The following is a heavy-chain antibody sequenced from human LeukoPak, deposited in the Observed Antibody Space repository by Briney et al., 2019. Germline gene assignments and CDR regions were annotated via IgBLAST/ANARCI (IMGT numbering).Heavy chain of an antibody. CDR2: IYYSGST. V-gene: IGHV4-59*01. D-gene: IGHD3-22*01. Sequence: PSETLSLTCTVSGGSISSCYWSWIRQPPGKGLEWIGYIYYSGSTNYNPSLKSRVTISVDTSKNQFSLKLSSVTAADTAVYYCARFCNYYDSSGYYYGFDPWGQGTLVTVSS. CDR1: GGSISSCY. CDR3: ARFCNYYDSSGYYYGFDP. J-gene: IGHJ5*02.